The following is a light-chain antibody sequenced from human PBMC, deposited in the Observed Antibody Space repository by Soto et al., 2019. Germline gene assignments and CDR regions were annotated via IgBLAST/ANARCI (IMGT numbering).Light chain of an antibody. V-gene: IGKV1-5*03. CDR2: KAS. J-gene: IGKJ1*01. CDR1: QTISSW. Sequence: DIQMTQSPFTLSGSVGDRVTITFRASQTISSWLAWYQQKPGKAPKLLIYKASTLKSGVPSRFSGSGSGTEFTLTISSLQPDDSATYYCQHYSLYSPWTFGQGTKVDIK. CDR3: QHYSLYSPWT.